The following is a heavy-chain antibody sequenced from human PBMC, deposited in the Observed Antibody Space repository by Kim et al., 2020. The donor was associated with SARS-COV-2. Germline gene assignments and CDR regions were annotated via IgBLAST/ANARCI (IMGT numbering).Heavy chain of an antibody. CDR3: AALYSSSSGVYYYYYYGMDV. CDR2: IVVGSGNT. CDR1: GFTFTSSA. D-gene: IGHD6-6*01. Sequence: SVKVSCKASGFTFTSSAVQWVRQARGQRLEWIGWIVVGSGNTNYAQKFQERVTITRDMSTSTAYMELSSLRSEDTAVYYCAALYSSSSGVYYYYYYGMDVWGQGTTVTVSS. V-gene: IGHV1-58*01. J-gene: IGHJ6*02.